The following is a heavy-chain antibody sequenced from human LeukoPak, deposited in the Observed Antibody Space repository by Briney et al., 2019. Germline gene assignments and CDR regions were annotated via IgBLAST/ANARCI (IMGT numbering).Heavy chain of an antibody. CDR1: GFTLDNYA. Sequence: PGCSLRLSCAASGFTLDNYAMHSVRQPPGKGLEWVSGITWDSGSITYAYSVKGRFTISRANARNSLFLQMNSLRTEDTALYYCARDIFSVAGPDLDCWGQGTQVTVSS. V-gene: IGHV3-9*01. J-gene: IGHJ4*02. CDR2: ITWDSGSI. CDR3: ARDIFSVAGPDLDC. D-gene: IGHD6-19*01.